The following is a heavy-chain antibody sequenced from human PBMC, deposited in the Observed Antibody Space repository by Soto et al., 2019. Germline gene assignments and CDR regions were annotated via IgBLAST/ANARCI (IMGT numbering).Heavy chain of an antibody. CDR1: GYTFTSYD. Sequence: GASVKVSCKASGYTFTSYDINWVRQATGQGLEWMGWMNPNSGNTGYAQKFQGRVTMTRNTSISTAYMELSSLRSEDTAVYYCARKGDVDTAMASFNWFDPWGQGTLVTVSS. D-gene: IGHD5-18*01. J-gene: IGHJ5*02. V-gene: IGHV1-8*01. CDR2: MNPNSGNT. CDR3: ARKGDVDTAMASFNWFDP.